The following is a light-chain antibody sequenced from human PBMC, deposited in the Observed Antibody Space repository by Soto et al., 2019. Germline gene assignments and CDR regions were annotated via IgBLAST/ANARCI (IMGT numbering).Light chain of an antibody. CDR2: DAS. CDR1: QGVDSTY. J-gene: IGKJ1*01. CDR3: QQYNNWPRT. V-gene: IGKV3-15*01. Sequence: EILLTQSPGTLSSSPGERATLSFRASQGVDSTYLTWYQQKPGQAPRLLIYDASTRATAVPARFTASGSGTEFTLTISSLQSEDFAVYYCQQYNNWPRTFGQGTKVDIK.